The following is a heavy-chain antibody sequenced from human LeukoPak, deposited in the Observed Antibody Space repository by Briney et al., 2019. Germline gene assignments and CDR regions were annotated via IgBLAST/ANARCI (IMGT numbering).Heavy chain of an antibody. CDR3: ARVGMTGLRYFDWLTPWPQYYFDY. CDR2: IRQDGSEK. CDR1: GFTFSSYW. J-gene: IGHJ4*02. D-gene: IGHD3-9*01. Sequence: GGSLRLSCAASGFTFSSYWMSWVRQAPGKGLEWVTNIRQDGSEKYYVDSVKGRFTISRDNAKNSLYLQMNSLRAEDTAVYYCARVGMTGLRYFDWLTPWPQYYFDYWGQGTLVTVSS. V-gene: IGHV3-7*01.